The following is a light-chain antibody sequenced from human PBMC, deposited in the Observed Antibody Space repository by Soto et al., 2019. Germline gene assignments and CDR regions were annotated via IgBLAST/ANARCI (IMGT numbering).Light chain of an antibody. CDR2: AAS. CDR3: QQNYSLPIT. CDR1: QTITAS. J-gene: IGKJ5*01. Sequence: DIHMTHSPASLSASKGDRVTITCRTSQTITASLNWYRQKPGKAPDLLIYAASSLQSGIPSRFGGRGSGTDFTLTITGLQPEDFATYYCQQNYSLPITFGQGTRLEIK. V-gene: IGKV1-39*01.